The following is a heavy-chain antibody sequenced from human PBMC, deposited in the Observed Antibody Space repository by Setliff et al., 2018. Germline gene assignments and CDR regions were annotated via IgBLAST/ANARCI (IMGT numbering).Heavy chain of an antibody. CDR2: ISYDGAI. D-gene: IGHD4-4*01. Sequence: SETLSLTCSVSDDSFYSSSYYWAWIRQPPGRGLEWIGSISYDGAINHNSSLKSRVAMSLDVPERQFALKLSSVTAVDAAVYYCAREGRWDYSYPIYWGQGILVTVSS. V-gene: IGHV4-39*01. CDR1: DDSFYSSSYY. CDR3: AREGRWDYSYPIY. J-gene: IGHJ4*02.